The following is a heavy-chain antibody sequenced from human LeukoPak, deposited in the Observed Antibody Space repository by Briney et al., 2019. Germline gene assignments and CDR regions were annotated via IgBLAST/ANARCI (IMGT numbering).Heavy chain of an antibody. V-gene: IGHV3-30*02. CDR2: IRYDGSNK. J-gene: IGHJ4*02. Sequence: PGGSLRLSCAASGFTFSSYGMHWVRQAPGKGLEWVAFIRYDGSNKYYADSAKGRFNISRDNSKNTLYLQMNSLRAEDTAVYYCAKDQVDTAMALPSVWGQGTLVTVSS. CDR3: AKDQVDTAMALPSV. D-gene: IGHD5-18*01. CDR1: GFTFSSYG.